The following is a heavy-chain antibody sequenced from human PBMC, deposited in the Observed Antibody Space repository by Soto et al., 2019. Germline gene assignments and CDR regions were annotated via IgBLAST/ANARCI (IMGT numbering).Heavy chain of an antibody. V-gene: IGHV3-74*01. CDR3: ANTRGGYFDY. D-gene: IGHD2-15*01. J-gene: IGHJ4*02. Sequence: VGSLRLSCAASGFTFSSYCMHWVRQAPGKGLVWVSRINSDGSSTSYADSVKGRFTISRDNAKNTLYLQMNSLRAEDTAVYYCANTRGGYFDYWGQGTLVTVSS. CDR1: GFTFSSYC. CDR2: INSDGSST.